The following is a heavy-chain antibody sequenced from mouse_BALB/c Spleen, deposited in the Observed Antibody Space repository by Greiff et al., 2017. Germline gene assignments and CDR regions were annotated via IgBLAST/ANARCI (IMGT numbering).Heavy chain of an antibody. J-gene: IGHJ4*01. Sequence: QVQLKESGAELVRPGVSVKISCKGSGYTFTDYAMHWVKQSHAKSLEWIGVISTYYGDASYNQKFKGKATMTVDKSSSTAYMELARLTSEDSAIYYCARSGGNYDDLYAMDYWGQGTSVTVSS. CDR3: ARSGGNYDDLYAMDY. CDR1: GYTFTDYA. V-gene: IGHV1S137*01. D-gene: IGHD2-1*01. CDR2: ISTYYGDA.